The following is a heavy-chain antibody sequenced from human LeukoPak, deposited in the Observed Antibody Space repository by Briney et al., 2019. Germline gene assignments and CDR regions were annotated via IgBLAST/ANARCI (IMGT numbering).Heavy chain of an antibody. D-gene: IGHD2-21*02. CDR3: ATVGYCGGDCYFAPVYNWFDP. CDR2: IYPGDSDT. Sequence: GESLKISCKGSGYSFTSYWIGWVRQMPGKGLEWMGIIYPGDSDTRYSPSFQGQVTISADKSISTAYLQWSSLKASDTAMYYCATVGYCGGDCYFAPVYNWFDPWGQGTLVTVSS. CDR1: GYSFTSYW. V-gene: IGHV5-51*01. J-gene: IGHJ5*02.